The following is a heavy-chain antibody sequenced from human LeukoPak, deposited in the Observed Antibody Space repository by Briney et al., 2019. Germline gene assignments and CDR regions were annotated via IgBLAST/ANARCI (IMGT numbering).Heavy chain of an antibody. J-gene: IGHJ5*02. CDR2: IRYDGSNK. CDR3: AKDRTIFGEVNWFDP. Sequence: GGSLRLSCAASGFTFSSYGMHWVRQAPGKGLEWVAFIRYDGSNKYYADSVKGRFTISRDNSKNTLYLQMNSLRAEDTAVYYCAKDRTIFGEVNWFDPWGQGTLVTVSS. V-gene: IGHV3-30*02. CDR1: GFTFSSYG. D-gene: IGHD3-3*01.